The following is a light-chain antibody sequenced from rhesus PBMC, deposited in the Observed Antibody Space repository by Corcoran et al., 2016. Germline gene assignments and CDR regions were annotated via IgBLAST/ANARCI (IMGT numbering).Light chain of an antibody. CDR3: LQTSNWPRT. CDR1: LILSNN. V-gene: IGKV3-24*04. Sequence: EVVMAQSPATLALSPGERATLSCRASLILSNNLAWYQQRPGQAPRLLIHGASNRATGVPDRFSGRGSVTDFTLTISRLEPEDVGVYFCLQTSNWPRTFGQGTKVEI. J-gene: IGKJ1*01. CDR2: GAS.